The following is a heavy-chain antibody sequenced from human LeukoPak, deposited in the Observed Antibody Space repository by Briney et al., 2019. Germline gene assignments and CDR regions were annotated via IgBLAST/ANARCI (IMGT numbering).Heavy chain of an antibody. CDR3: ARGRRLWFGELLG. CDR1: GYTFTSYG. CDR2: ISAYNGNT. Sequence: ASVKVSCKASGYTFTSYGISWVRQAPGQGLEWMGWISAYNGNTNYAQKLQGRVTITADESTSTAYMELSSLRSEETAVYYCARGRRLWFGELLGWGQGTLVTVSS. D-gene: IGHD3-10*01. V-gene: IGHV1-18*01. J-gene: IGHJ4*02.